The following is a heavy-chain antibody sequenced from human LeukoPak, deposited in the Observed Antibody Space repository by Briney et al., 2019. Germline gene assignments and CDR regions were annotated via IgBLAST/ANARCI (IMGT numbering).Heavy chain of an antibody. Sequence: SETLSLTCAVYGGSFSGYYWSWIRQPPGKGLEWIGEINHSGSTNYNPSLKSRVTISVDTSKNQFSLKLSSVTAADTAVYYCARDEMATIGYWGQGTLVTVSS. CDR3: ARDEMATIGY. J-gene: IGHJ4*02. CDR2: INHSGST. V-gene: IGHV4-34*01. D-gene: IGHD5-24*01. CDR1: GGSFSGYY.